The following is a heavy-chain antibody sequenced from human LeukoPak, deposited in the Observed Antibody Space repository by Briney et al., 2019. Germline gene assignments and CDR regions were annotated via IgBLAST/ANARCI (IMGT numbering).Heavy chain of an antibody. J-gene: IGHJ6*03. CDR3: ARGRICSGGSCYSWGGCYYYYMDV. CDR1: GGSFSGYY. CDR2: INHSGST. D-gene: IGHD2-15*01. Sequence: SETLSLTCAVYGGSFSGYYWSWIRQPPGKGLEWIGEINHSGSTNYNPSLKSRVTISVDTSKNQFSLKLSSVTAADTAVYYCARGRICSGGSCYSWGGCYYYYMDVWGKGTTVTVSS. V-gene: IGHV4-34*01.